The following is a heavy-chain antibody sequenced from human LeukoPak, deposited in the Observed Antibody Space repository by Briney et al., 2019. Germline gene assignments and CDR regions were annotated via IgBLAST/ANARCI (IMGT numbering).Heavy chain of an antibody. Sequence: GGSLRLSCAASGLSVSHNYMTWVRQAPGKGLQWVSMIRNDTGTDYADSVKGRFTISRDNSKNTLYLQMNSLRAEDTAVYYCAKDRITMVPNWFDPWGQGTLVTVSS. CDR3: AKDRITMVPNWFDP. D-gene: IGHD3-10*01. J-gene: IGHJ5*02. V-gene: IGHV3-66*01. CDR1: GLSVSHNY. CDR2: IRNDTGT.